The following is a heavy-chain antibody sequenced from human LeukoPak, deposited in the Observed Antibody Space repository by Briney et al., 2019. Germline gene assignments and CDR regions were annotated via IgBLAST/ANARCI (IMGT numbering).Heavy chain of an antibody. D-gene: IGHD2-15*01. CDR2: INPNSGGT. J-gene: IGHJ5*02. CDR1: GYTFTGYY. V-gene: IGHV1-2*04. CDR3: ARGGWTVVVVAATWEGFDP. Sequence: ASVKVSCKASGYTFTGYYMDWVRQAPGQGLEWMGWINPNSGGTNYAQKFQGWVTMTRDTSISTAYMELSRLRSDDTAVYYCARGGWTVVVVAATWEGFDPWGQGTLVTVSS.